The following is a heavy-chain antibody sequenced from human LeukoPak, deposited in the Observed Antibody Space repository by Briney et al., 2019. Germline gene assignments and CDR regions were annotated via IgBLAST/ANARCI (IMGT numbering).Heavy chain of an antibody. CDR2: IYHSGST. V-gene: IGHV4-59*12. Sequence: SETLSLTCTVSGGSISSYYWSWIRQPPGKGLEWIGSIYHSGSTYYNPSLKSRVTISVDTSKNQFSLKLSSVTAADTAVYYCARDQSRYFDWLLPSLFDYWGQGTLVTVSS. CDR1: GGSISSYY. D-gene: IGHD3-9*01. J-gene: IGHJ4*02. CDR3: ARDQSRYFDWLLPSLFDY.